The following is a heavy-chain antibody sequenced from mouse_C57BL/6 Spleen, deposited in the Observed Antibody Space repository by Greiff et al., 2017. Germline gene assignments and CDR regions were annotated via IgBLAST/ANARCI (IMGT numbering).Heavy chain of an antibody. J-gene: IGHJ1*03. V-gene: IGHV1-53*01. CDR1: GYTFTSYW. D-gene: IGHD1-1*01. Sequence: QVQLQQSGTELVKPGASVKLSCKASGYTFTSYWMHWVKQRPGQGLEWIGNINPSNGGTNYNEKFKSKATLTVDKSSSTAYMQVSSLTSEDSAVYYCARDYGSSYWYFDVWGTGATVTGSS. CDR2: INPSNGGT. CDR3: ARDYGSSYWYFDV.